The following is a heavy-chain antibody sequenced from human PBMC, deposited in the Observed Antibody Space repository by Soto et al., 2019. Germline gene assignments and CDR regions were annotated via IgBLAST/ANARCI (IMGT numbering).Heavy chain of an antibody. Sequence: QVQLVESGGGVVQPGRSLRLSCAASGFTFSSYGMHWVRQAPGKGLEWVAVISYDGSNKYYADSVKGRFTISRDNSKNTLYLQMNSLRAEDTAVYYCAKDGGGGSTPRFAYYYYGMDVWGQGTTVTVSS. J-gene: IGHJ6*02. D-gene: IGHD3-10*01. CDR1: GFTFSSYG. V-gene: IGHV3-30*18. CDR2: ISYDGSNK. CDR3: AKDGGGGSTPRFAYYYYGMDV.